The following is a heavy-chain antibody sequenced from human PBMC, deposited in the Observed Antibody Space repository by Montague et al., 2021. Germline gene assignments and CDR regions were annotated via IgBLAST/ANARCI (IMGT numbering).Heavy chain of an antibody. D-gene: IGHD1-26*01. CDR2: IYSSGNT. CDR1: GDSMNTYK. CDR3: AREWSGFDF. J-gene: IGHJ3*01. Sequence: SETLSLTCTVSGDSMNTYKWNWIRQPPGKGLEWIGCIYSSGNTNYNPSFKSRVTISVDTSRNQFSLEVSSVTAADTAMYYCAREWSGFDFWGHGTMVTVSS. V-gene: IGHV4-59*01.